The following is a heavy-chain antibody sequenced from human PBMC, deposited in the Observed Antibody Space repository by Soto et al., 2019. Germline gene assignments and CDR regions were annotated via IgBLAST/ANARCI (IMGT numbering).Heavy chain of an antibody. V-gene: IGHV4-31*03. CDR2: IYYSGST. D-gene: IGHD2-21*02. J-gene: IGHJ3*02. CDR1: GGSISSGGYY. CDR3: ARPGGDELDAFDI. Sequence: QVQLQESGPGLVKPSQTLSLTCTVSGGSISSGGYYWSWIRQHPGKGLEWIGYIYYSGSTYYNPSLKSRVTISVDTSKNQFSLKLSSVAAADTAVNYCARPGGDELDAFDIWGQGTMVTVSS.